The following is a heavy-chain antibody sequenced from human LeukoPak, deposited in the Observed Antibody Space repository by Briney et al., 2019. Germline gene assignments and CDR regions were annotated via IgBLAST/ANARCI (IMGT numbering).Heavy chain of an antibody. V-gene: IGHV1-69*05. CDR2: IIPIFGTA. CDR1: GGTFSSYA. J-gene: IGHJ3*02. Sequence: SVKVSCKASGGTFSSYAISWVRQAPGQGLEWMGGIIPIFGTANYAQKFQGRVTITTDESTSTAYMELSSLRSEDTAVYYCARGPGSGSYSAFDIWGQGTMVTVSS. D-gene: IGHD1-26*01. CDR3: ARGPGSGSYSAFDI.